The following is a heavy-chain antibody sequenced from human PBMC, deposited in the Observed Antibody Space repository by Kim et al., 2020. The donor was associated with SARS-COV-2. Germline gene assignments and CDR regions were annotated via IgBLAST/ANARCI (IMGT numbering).Heavy chain of an antibody. J-gene: IGHJ5*02. D-gene: IGHD3-3*01. CDR1: GGSISSYY. CDR3: AGNYDFWSGPSWFDP. V-gene: IGHV4-59*08. Sequence: SETLSLTCTVSGGSISSYYWSWILQPPGKGLEWIWYSYYSGSTHYNPSLKSRVTISVDPSQNQFSLKLSSVTAADTAVYYCAGNYDFWSGPSWFDPWGQGTLFTVSS. CDR2: SYYSGST.